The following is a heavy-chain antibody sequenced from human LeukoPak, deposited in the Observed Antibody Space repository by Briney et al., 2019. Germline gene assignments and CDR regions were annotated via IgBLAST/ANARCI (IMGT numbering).Heavy chain of an antibody. CDR2: IYYSGST. J-gene: IGHJ6*03. D-gene: IGHD2/OR15-2a*01. Sequence: SETLSLTCTVSGGSISSYYWSWIRQPPGKGLEWIGYIYYSGSTNYNPSLKSRVTISVDTSKNQFSLKLSSVAAADTAVYYCAASSYFYMDVWGKGTTVTVSS. CDR1: GGSISSYY. V-gene: IGHV4-59*01. CDR3: AASSYFYMDV.